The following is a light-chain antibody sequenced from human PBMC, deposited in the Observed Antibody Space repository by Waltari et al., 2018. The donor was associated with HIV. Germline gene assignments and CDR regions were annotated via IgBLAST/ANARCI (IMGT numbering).Light chain of an antibody. CDR2: GAV. V-gene: IGKV3-15*01. J-gene: IGKJ1*01. CDR1: QSVSSN. CDR3: QEYNSWPSWA. Sequence: VLTQSPVTLSVSPGDRATLSCRASQSVSSNLAWYQQKPGQAPGVRIYGAVTRATGVPARFSGGRSGTEFPLTISGLQSEDFAVYYCQEYNSWPSWAFGQGTKVEVK.